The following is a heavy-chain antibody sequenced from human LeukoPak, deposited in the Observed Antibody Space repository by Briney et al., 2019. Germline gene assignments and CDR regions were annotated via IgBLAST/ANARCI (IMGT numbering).Heavy chain of an antibody. D-gene: IGHD5-12*01. CDR2: ILSDGSIK. Sequence: GGSLRLSCAASGFTFSRYGMHWVRQAPGKGLEWVAVILSDGSIKYYADSVKGRFTISRDNSKNTLHLQMNSLRIEDTAVYHCAKLSGYDFEAAFDIWGQGTMVTVSS. CDR1: GFTFSRYG. V-gene: IGHV3-30*18. CDR3: AKLSGYDFEAAFDI. J-gene: IGHJ3*02.